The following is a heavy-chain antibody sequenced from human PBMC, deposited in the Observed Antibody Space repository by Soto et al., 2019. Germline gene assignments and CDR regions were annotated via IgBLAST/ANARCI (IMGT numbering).Heavy chain of an antibody. Sequence: GGSLRLSCAASGFTFSTYSMSWVRQAPGKGLEWVSYISSSISLTHYADSVKGRSTISRDNAKNSLYLQMNSLRAEDTAVYYCARARYASGAFDIWGQGTMVTVSS. CDR2: ISSSISLT. J-gene: IGHJ3*02. D-gene: IGHD3-10*01. V-gene: IGHV3-48*01. CDR1: GFTFSTYS. CDR3: ARARYASGAFDI.